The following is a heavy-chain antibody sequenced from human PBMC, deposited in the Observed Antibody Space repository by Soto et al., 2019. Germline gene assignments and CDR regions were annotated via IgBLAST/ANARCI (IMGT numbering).Heavy chain of an antibody. J-gene: IGHJ4*02. CDR1: GGSINSNNYY. CDR2: IYYTGTT. CDR3: ARFLVPATRHTDVXF. V-gene: IGHV4-39*01. Sequence: PSETLSLTCTVSGGSINSNNYYWGWVRQPPGKGLDWIGNIYYTGTTYYNPSLKSRVTISVDTSKNQFSLRLNSVTAADTAMYYCARFLVPATRHTDVXFWGQGPKVTVXS. D-gene: IGHD2-21*02.